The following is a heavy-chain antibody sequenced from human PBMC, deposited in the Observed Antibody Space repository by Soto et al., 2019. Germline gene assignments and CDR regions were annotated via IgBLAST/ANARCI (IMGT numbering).Heavy chain of an antibody. J-gene: IGHJ4*02. CDR3: ARAPRIAVAGTTWLDY. V-gene: IGHV4-61*01. Sequence: PSETLSLTCTVSGGSVSSGSYYWSWIRQHPGKGLEWIGYIYYSGSTNYNPSLKSRVTISVDTSKNQFSLKLSSVTAADTAVYYCARAPRIAVAGTTWLDYWGQGTLVTLSS. CDR1: GGSVSSGSYY. CDR2: IYYSGST. D-gene: IGHD6-19*01.